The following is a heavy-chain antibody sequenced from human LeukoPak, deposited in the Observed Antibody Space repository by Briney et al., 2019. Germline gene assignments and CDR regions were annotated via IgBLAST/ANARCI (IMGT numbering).Heavy chain of an antibody. Sequence: GGSLRLSCAASGFSFSSNGMHWVRQAPGKGLEWVAVIWYDGSNKYYADSVKGRFTISRDNSKNTLYLQMNSLRAEDTAVYYCARGGYWGDYVFDFWGPGTLVTVSS. CDR2: IWYDGSNK. CDR1: GFSFSSNG. V-gene: IGHV3-33*01. D-gene: IGHD4-17*01. J-gene: IGHJ4*02. CDR3: ARGGYWGDYVFDF.